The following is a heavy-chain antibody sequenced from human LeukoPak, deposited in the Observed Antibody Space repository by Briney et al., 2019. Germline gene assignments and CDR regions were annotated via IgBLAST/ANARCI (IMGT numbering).Heavy chain of an antibody. V-gene: IGHV3-30*03. CDR3: ARGVIALDY. Sequence: PGGSLRLSSAASGFTSSSYGMHWVRQAPGKGLEWVAVISYDGSNKYYADSVKGRFTISRDNSKNTLYLQMNSLRAEDTAVYYCARGVIALDYWGQGTLVTVSS. CDR1: GFTSSSYG. CDR2: ISYDGSNK. D-gene: IGHD3-10*01. J-gene: IGHJ4*02.